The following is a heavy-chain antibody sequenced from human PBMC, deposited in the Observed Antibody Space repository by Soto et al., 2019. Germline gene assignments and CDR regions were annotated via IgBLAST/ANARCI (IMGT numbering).Heavy chain of an antibody. Sequence: LSLTCAVYGGSFSGYYWSWIRQPPGKGLEWIGEINHSGSTNYNPSLKSRVTISVDTSKNQFSLKLSSVTAADTAVYYCARGLRYYGSGSVMSYWGQGTLVTVSS. J-gene: IGHJ4*02. CDR3: ARGLRYYGSGSVMSY. CDR1: GGSFSGYY. CDR2: INHSGST. D-gene: IGHD3-10*01. V-gene: IGHV4-34*01.